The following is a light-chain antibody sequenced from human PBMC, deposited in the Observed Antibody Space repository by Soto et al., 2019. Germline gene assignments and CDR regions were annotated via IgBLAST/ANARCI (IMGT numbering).Light chain of an antibody. Sequence: DIQMTQSPSSLSASVGDRVTITCRASQSISPYLNWYQQKQGQGPKFLISAASSLQSGVPSRFSGSGSRTDFTLTISSLQPEDFATYFCQQSYSTPITFGQGTRLEIK. J-gene: IGKJ5*01. CDR2: AAS. CDR1: QSISPY. CDR3: QQSYSTPIT. V-gene: IGKV1-39*01.